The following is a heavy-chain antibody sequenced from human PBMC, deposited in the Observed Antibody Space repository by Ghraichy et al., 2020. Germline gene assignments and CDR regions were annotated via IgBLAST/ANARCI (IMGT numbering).Heavy chain of an antibody. CDR2: IRSDGSFK. V-gene: IGHV3-30*02. Sequence: GGSLRLSCAVSGFTFSSYGMQWVRQAPGKGLEWVAYIRSDGSFKSYADSVKDRFTISMDNSKNTLYLQMSSLGLEDSAIYYCAKERPTGYCASDRCYSRYTDVWVKGTTVTVLS. D-gene: IGHD2-15*01. CDR1: GFTFSSYG. CDR3: AKERPTGYCASDRCYSRYTDV. J-gene: IGHJ6*04.